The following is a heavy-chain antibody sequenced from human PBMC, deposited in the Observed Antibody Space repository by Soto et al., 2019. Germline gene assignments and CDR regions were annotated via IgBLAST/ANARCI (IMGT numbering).Heavy chain of an antibody. D-gene: IGHD6-19*01. CDR1: GFTFSTYA. CDR3: AKIPITSAWLDFDY. CDR2: ISGSGGT. J-gene: IGHJ4*02. V-gene: IGHV3-23*01. Sequence: EVQLLESGGGLVQPGGSLRLSCAASGFTFSTYAMSWVRQAPGKGLEWVSGISGSGGTYYADSVKGRFTISRDNYKNKLYLQMNSLRVEDTALYYCAKIPITSAWLDFDYWGQGTLVTVSS.